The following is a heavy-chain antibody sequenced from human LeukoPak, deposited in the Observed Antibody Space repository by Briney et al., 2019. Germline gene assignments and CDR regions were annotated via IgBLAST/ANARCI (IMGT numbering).Heavy chain of an antibody. CDR3: ARDHSFFQVDY. CDR2: IYYSGST. V-gene: IGHV4-39*02. Sequence: SETLSLTCTVSGGSISSSSYYWGWIRQPPGKGLEWIGSIYYSGSTYYNPSLKSRVTISEDTSKNQFSLKLSSETAADTAVYYCARDHSFFQVDYWGQGTLVTVSS. J-gene: IGHJ4*02. D-gene: IGHD5/OR15-5a*01. CDR1: GGSISSSSYY.